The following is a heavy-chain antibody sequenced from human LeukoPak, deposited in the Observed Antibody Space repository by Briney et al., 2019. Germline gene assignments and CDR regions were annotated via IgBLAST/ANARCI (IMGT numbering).Heavy chain of an antibody. V-gene: IGHV3-73*01. CDR2: IRSKANSYAT. CDR1: GFTFSGSV. CDR3: TRQTLDYYYMDV. Sequence: GGSLRLSCAPSGFTFSGSVMHSVRQASGKGREWVGRIRSKANSYATAYTASVDGRLTIDRDDSKNTAYLQMNSLKTEDTAVYYCTRQTLDYYYMDVWGKGTTVTVSS. J-gene: IGHJ6*03.